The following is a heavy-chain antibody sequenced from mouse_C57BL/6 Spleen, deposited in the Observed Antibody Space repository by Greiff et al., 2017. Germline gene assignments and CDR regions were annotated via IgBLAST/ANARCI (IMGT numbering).Heavy chain of an antibody. D-gene: IGHD1-1*01. CDR3: ARGIYYYGSSYYYAMDY. V-gene: IGHV1-52*01. J-gene: IGHJ4*01. CDR1: GYTFTSYW. CDR2: IDPSDSET. Sequence: QVQLQQPGAELVRPGSSVKLSCKASGYTFTSYWMHWVKQRPIQGLEWIGNIDPSDSETHYNQKFKDKATLTVDNSSSTAYMQLSSLTSEDSAVYYCARGIYYYGSSYYYAMDYWGQGTSVTVSS.